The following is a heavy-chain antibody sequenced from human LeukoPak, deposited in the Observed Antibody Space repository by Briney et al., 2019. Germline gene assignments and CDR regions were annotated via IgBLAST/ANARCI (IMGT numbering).Heavy chain of an antibody. V-gene: IGHV4-38-2*02. D-gene: IGHD3-16*01. Sequence: SETLSLTCTVSGYSISSGYYWGWIRQPPGKGLEWIGEINHSGSTNYNPSLKSRVTISVDTSKNQFSLKLSSVTAADTAVYYCARGVSRRSYALFYYYGMDVWGQGTTVTVSS. CDR1: GYSISSGYY. J-gene: IGHJ6*02. CDR3: ARGVSRRSYALFYYYGMDV. CDR2: INHSGST.